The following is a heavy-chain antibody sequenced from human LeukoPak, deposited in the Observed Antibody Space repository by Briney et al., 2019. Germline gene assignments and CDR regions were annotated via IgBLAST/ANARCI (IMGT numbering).Heavy chain of an antibody. CDR3: ARYQTVTYYYGSGSYLDAFDI. CDR2: INPSGGST. J-gene: IGHJ3*02. CDR1: GYTFTSYY. D-gene: IGHD3-10*01. V-gene: IGHV1-46*01. Sequence: ASVKVSCKASGYTFTSYYMHWVRQAPGQGLEWMGIINPSGGSTSYAQKFQGRVTMTRDMSTSTVYMELSSLRSEDTAVYYCARYQTVTYYYGSGSYLDAFDIWGQGTMVTVSS.